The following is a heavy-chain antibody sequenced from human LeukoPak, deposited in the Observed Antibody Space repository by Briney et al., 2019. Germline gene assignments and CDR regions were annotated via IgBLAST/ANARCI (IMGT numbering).Heavy chain of an antibody. Sequence: GGSLRLSCAASGFTFSRYGMHWVRQAPGKGLEWVAVISYDGSNTYYADSVKGRFTISRDNSKNTQYLQMNSLRAEDTAVYYCAKDQWFGELLFYYYGMDVWGQGTTVTVSS. CDR3: AKDQWFGELLFYYYGMDV. D-gene: IGHD3-10*01. V-gene: IGHV3-30*18. CDR1: GFTFSRYG. CDR2: ISYDGSNT. J-gene: IGHJ6*02.